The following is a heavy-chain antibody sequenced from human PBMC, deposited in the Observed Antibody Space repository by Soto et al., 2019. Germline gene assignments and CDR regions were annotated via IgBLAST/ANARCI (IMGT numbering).Heavy chain of an antibody. CDR1: GYTLTSDY. V-gene: IGHV1-46*01. Sequence: ASVKVSCKASGYTLTSDYMHWVRQAPGQGLEWMGIINPSSGGTTYARKFQGRVTMTRDTSTSTVYMDLSSLRPEDTAVYYCARDRRAFDIWGQGTMVTVSS. J-gene: IGHJ3*02. CDR2: INPSSGGT. CDR3: ARDRRAFDI.